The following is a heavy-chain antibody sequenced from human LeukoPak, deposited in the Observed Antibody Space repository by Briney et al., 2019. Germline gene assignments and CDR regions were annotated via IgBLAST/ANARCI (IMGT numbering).Heavy chain of an antibody. CDR2: IYYSGST. J-gene: IGHJ5*02. CDR3: ARAVGYSSSNNWFDP. D-gene: IGHD6-13*01. V-gene: IGHV4-59*01. Sequence: SETLSLTCTVSGGSISSYYWSWIRQPPGKGLEWIGYIYYSGSTNYNPSLKSRVTISVDTSKNQFSLKLSSVTAADTAVYYCARAVGYSSSNNWFDPWGQGTLVTVSS. CDR1: GGSISSYY.